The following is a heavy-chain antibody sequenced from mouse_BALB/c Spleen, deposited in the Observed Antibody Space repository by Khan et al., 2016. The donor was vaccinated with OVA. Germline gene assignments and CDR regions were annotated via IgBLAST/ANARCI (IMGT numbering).Heavy chain of an antibody. V-gene: IGHV1S137*01. CDR1: SYSFSASG. CDR3: IKDEITEVAD. J-gene: IGHJ3*01. D-gene: IGHD2-4*01. CDR2: ISTYCENV. Sequence: QVQLQQPGPELVRPGVSVSISCTGSSYSFSASGLHWVKQSHAESLEWIGVISTYCENVSYTQKFKGKATMTVDNSSSTAYMKLARLTYEDAADYYCIKDEITEVADWGQGTMVTVFA.